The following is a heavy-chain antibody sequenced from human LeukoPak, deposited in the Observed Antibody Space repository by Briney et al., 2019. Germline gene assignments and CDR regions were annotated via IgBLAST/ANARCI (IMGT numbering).Heavy chain of an antibody. CDR1: GDSISNYY. D-gene: IGHD2-2*01. V-gene: IGHV4-4*07. J-gene: IGHJ6*03. Sequence: PSETLSLTCTVSGDSISNYYWNWIRQPAGKGLEWIGRFSSSGSTNYNPSLKSRVTISVDKSKNQVSLKLHSVTAADTAVNYCARGVVPDEINYYYYYMDVWGKGTTVTVSS. CDR3: ARGVVPDEINYYYYYMDV. CDR2: FSSSGST.